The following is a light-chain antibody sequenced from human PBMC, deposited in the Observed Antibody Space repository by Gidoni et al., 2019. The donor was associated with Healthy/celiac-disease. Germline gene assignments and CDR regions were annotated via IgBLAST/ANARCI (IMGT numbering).Light chain of an antibody. J-gene: IGKJ2*01. CDR3: MQALRTPYT. CDR1: QSLLHSNGYNY. V-gene: IGKV2-28*01. CDR2: LGS. Sequence: DSVMTQSPLSLPVTPGEPASILCRSSQSLLHSNGYNYLDWYLQKPGQSPQLLIYLGSNRASGVPDRFSGSGSGTDFTLKISRVEAEDVGVYYCMQALRTPYTFGQGTKLEIK.